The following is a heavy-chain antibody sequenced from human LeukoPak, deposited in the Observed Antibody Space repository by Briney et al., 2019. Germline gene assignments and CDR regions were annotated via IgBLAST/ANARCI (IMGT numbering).Heavy chain of an antibody. CDR2: IHSGGGDI. CDR1: GFTFSSYA. J-gene: IGHJ6*02. V-gene: IGHV3-11*01. Sequence: GGPLRLSCAASGFTFSSYAMSWIRQASGKGLEWVSYIHSGGGDIYYADSVKGRFTISRDNAKNSLYLQMNSLRAEDTAVYYCARGHFGLDVWGQGTTVTVSS. CDR3: ARGHFGLDV.